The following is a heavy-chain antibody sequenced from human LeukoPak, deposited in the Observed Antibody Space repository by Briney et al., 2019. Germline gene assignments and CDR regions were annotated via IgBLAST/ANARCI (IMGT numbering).Heavy chain of an antibody. D-gene: IGHD1-14*01. CDR1: GFTFTGCA. CDR3: AKLGIWSLKAFEI. Sequence: PGGSLRLSCAASGFTFTGCAMNWVRQAPGKGLEWVSTISGNGGTTYYADSVKGRFTISRDNSKNTLYLQMNSLRAEDTAVYYCAKLGIWSLKAFEIWGQGTMVTISS. CDR2: ISGNGGTT. J-gene: IGHJ3*02. V-gene: IGHV3-23*01.